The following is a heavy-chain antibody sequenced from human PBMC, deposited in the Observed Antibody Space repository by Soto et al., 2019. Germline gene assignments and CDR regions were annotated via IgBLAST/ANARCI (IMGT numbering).Heavy chain of an antibody. D-gene: IGHD5-18*01. CDR1: GFMFSAYW. J-gene: IGHJ4*02. CDR3: ARDFYGGYTYGPGDY. V-gene: IGHV3-7*01. Sequence: GGSLRLSCAASGFMFSAYWMSWVRQAPGKGLEWVADIHGDGGKIYYVDSVKGRFTISRDNAKRSLYLQMNSLRAEDTAVYYCARDFYGGYTYGPGDYWGQGALVTVSS. CDR2: IHGDGGKI.